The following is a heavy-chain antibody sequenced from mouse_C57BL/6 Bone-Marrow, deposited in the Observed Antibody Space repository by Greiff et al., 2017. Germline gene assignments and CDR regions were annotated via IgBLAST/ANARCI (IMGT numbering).Heavy chain of an antibody. CDR3: TRLYDGYYFDY. Sequence: SGAELVRPGASVTLSCKASGYTFTDYEMHWVKQTPVHGLEWIGALDPETGGTAYNQKFKGKAILTAAKSSSTAYMELRSLTSEDSAVYYCTRLYDGYYFDYWGQGTTLTVSS. CDR2: LDPETGGT. J-gene: IGHJ2*01. V-gene: IGHV1-15*01. D-gene: IGHD2-3*01. CDR1: GYTFTDYE.